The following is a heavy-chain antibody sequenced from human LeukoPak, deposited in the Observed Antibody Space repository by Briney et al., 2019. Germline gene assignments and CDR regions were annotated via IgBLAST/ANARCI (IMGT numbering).Heavy chain of an antibody. J-gene: IGHJ4*02. Sequence: GESLKSSCKCSGYNFTNYWIDWVRQMPGKGLEWMGIIYPGDSDTRYSPSFQGQVTFSADESISTAYLQWSSLKASDTAIYYCARRSSIAPRLFDYWGQGTLVTVSS. CDR3: ARRSSIAPRLFDY. D-gene: IGHD6-6*01. CDR1: GYNFTNYW. CDR2: IYPGDSDT. V-gene: IGHV5-51*01.